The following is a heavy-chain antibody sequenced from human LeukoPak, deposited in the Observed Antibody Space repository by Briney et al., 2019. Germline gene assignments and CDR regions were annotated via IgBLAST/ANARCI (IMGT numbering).Heavy chain of an antibody. CDR3: ATTNDGGGYQWGDFFDF. CDR1: GGTSNSHA. J-gene: IGHJ4*02. V-gene: IGHV1-69*04. CDR2: IIPNLGTT. D-gene: IGHD3-22*01. Sequence: RASVKVSCKASGGTSNSHAISWVRQAPGQGLEWMGRIIPNLGTTNRAQNFQDRVTLTADKSTNTASMELTSLTSDDTAVYYCATTNDGGGYQWGDFFDFWGQGTLVTVSS.